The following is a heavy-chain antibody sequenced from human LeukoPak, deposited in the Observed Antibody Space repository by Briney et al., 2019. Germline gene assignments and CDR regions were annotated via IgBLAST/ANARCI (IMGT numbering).Heavy chain of an antibody. Sequence: ASVKVSCKASGYTFTSYDINWVRQATGQGLEWMGWMNPNSGNTGYAQKFQGRVTITRNTSISTAYMELSSLRSEDTAVYYCARSITMIVVWDAFDMWGQGTMVTVSS. V-gene: IGHV1-8*03. CDR1: GYTFTSYD. J-gene: IGHJ3*02. CDR3: ARSITMIVVWDAFDM. D-gene: IGHD3-22*01. CDR2: MNPNSGNT.